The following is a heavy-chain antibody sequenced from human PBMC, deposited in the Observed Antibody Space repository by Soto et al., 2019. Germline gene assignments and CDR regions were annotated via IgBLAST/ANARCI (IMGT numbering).Heavy chain of an antibody. D-gene: IGHD3-10*01. Sequence: EVQLVESGGGLVQPGGSLRLSCAASGFTFSNFWMSWVRQAPGKGLEWVANIWYDGSEKNDVCSVKGRFTISSDNAKNTLYLQMNSLRAEDTAVYSCASDEGVSVVTYRLDYWGQGTLVTVSS. CDR3: ASDEGVSVVTYRLDY. V-gene: IGHV3-7*01. CDR1: GFTFSNFW. J-gene: IGHJ4*02. CDR2: IWYDGSEK.